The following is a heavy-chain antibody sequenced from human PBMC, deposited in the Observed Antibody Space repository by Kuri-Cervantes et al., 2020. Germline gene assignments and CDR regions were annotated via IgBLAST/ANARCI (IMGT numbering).Heavy chain of an antibody. J-gene: IGHJ4*02. CDR1: GYTFTSYG. Sequence: KISCKASGYTFTSYGISWVRQAPGQGLEWMGRIIPILGIANYAQKFQGRVTITADKSTSTAYMELSSLRSEDTAVYYCARIRDGYSYYFDYWGQGTLVTVSS. CDR3: ARIRDGYSYYFDY. CDR2: IIPILGIA. D-gene: IGHD5-24*01. V-gene: IGHV1-69*04.